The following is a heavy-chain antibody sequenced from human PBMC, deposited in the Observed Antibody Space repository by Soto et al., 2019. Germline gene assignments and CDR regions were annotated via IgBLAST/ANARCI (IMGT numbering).Heavy chain of an antibody. CDR3: VKRTDSGSGPYYLDY. D-gene: IGHD1-26*01. V-gene: IGHV3-23*01. Sequence: GGSLRLSCAASGFTFSTYAMSWVRQAPGEGLEWVSVISGSGGRTNYADSVKGRFTISRDNSKNTLYLQMNSLRAEDTAVYYCVKRTDSGSGPYYLDYWGQGSLVTVSS. J-gene: IGHJ4*02. CDR1: GFTFSTYA. CDR2: ISGSGGRT.